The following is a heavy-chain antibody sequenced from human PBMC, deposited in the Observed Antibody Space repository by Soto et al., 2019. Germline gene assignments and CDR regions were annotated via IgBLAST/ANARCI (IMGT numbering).Heavy chain of an antibody. J-gene: IGHJ4*02. D-gene: IGHD2-2*01. CDR2: IYYSGST. CDR3: ARVNIVVVPAAMQYYFDY. CDR1: GGSISSSSYY. V-gene: IGHV4-39*07. Sequence: SETLSLTCTVSGGSISSSSYYWGLIRQPPGKGLEWIGSIYYSGSTYYNPSLKSRVTISVDTSKNQFSLKLSSVTAADTAVYYCARVNIVVVPAAMQYYFDYWGQGTLVTVSS.